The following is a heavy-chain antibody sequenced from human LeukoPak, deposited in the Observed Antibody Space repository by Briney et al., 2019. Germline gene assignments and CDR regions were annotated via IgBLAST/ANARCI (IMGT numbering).Heavy chain of an antibody. CDR1: GFTFSSYS. CDR2: IKQDGSEK. Sequence: GGSLRLSCAASGFTFSSYSMNWVRQAPGKGLEWVANIKQDGSEKYYVDSVKGRFTISRDNAKNSLYLQMNSLRAEDTAVYFCARETRLLWFGELFSYYYYYTDVWGKGTTVTVSS. CDR3: ARETRLLWFGELFSYYYYYTDV. D-gene: IGHD3-10*01. J-gene: IGHJ6*03. V-gene: IGHV3-7*01.